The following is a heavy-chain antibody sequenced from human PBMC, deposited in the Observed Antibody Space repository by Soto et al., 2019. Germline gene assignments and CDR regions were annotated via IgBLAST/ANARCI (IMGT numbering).Heavy chain of an antibody. CDR2: ISYHGTNK. D-gene: IGHD3-10*01. Sequence: QVQLVESGGGVVQPGRSLRVSCTASGFTFSDYAMHWVRQAPGTGLEWVALISYHGTNKYYADSVKGRFTISKDNSKNTLYLELNGLRVEDTAVYYCATDRISSAGVPKSRGLFDYAMEVWGQGTTVTVSS. J-gene: IGHJ6*02. CDR3: ATDRISSAGVPKSRGLFDYAMEV. V-gene: IGHV3-30-3*01. CDR1: GFTFSDYA.